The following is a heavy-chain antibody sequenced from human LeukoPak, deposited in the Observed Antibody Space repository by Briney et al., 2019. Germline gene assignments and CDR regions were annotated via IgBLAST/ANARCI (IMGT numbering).Heavy chain of an antibody. CDR1: GYTFTSYG. V-gene: IGHV1-18*01. CDR2: ISAYNGNT. J-gene: IGHJ6*02. CDR3: ARDSCSSTSCYFYYYYYGMDV. Sequence: GASVKVSCKASGYTFTSYGISWVRQAPGQGLEWMGWISAYNGNTNYAQKLQGRVTMTTDTSTSTAYMELRSLRSDDTAVYYCARDSCSSTSCYFYYYYYGMDVWGQGTTVTVS. D-gene: IGHD2-2*01.